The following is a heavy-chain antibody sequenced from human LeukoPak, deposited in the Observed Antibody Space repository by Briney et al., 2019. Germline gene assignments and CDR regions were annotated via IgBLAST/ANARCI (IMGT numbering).Heavy chain of an antibody. CDR3: AKDLGYYDSSGYFDY. CDR2: ISYDGSNK. CDR1: GFTFSSYG. J-gene: IGHJ4*02. V-gene: IGHV3-30*18. D-gene: IGHD3-22*01. Sequence: PGGSLRLSCAASGFTFSSYGMHWVRQAPGKGLEWVAVISYDGSNKYYADPVKGRFTISRDNPKNTLYLQMNSLRAEDTAVYYCAKDLGYYDSSGYFDYWGQGTLVTVSS.